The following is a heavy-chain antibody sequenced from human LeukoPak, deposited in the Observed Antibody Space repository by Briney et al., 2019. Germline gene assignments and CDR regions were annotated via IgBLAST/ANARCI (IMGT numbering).Heavy chain of an antibody. CDR1: GXXXXXXX. Sequence: PSETLSLTCGVXGXXXXXXXXXXXXXPXXXXLXXXGXINHXGGXYXHPSLKSRVXISVDTSKNQFSLKLSSVTAADTAVYYCASARDYYYYGMDVWGQGTTVTVSS. J-gene: IGHJ6*02. CDR2: INHXGGX. CDR3: ASARDYYYYGMDV. V-gene: IGHV4-34*01.